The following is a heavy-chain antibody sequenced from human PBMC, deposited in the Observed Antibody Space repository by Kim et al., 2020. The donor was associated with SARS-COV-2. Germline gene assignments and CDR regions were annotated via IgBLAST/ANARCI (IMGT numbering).Heavy chain of an antibody. CDR1: GGSISSSSYY. CDR3: ARGRDGYNSL. Sequence: SETLSLTCTVSGGSISSSSYYWGWIRQPPGKGLEWIGSIYYSGSTYYNPSLKSRVTISVDTTKNQFSLKLSSVTAADTAVYYCARGRDGYNSLWGQGTLV. CDR2: IYYSGST. D-gene: IGHD5-12*01. V-gene: IGHV4-39*01. J-gene: IGHJ4*02.